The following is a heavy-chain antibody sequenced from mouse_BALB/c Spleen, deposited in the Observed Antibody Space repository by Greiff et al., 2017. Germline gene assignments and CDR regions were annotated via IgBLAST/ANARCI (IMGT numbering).Heavy chain of an antibody. CDR1: GFSLTSYG. V-gene: IGHV2-9*02. D-gene: IGHD1-3*01. CDR2: IWAGGST. Sequence: QVQLQQSGPGLVAPSQSLSITCTVSGFSLTSYGVHWVRQPPGKGLEWLGVIWAGGSTNYNSALMSRLSISKDNSKSQVFLKMNSLQTDDTAMYYCARGETYGSSYYYAMDYWGQGTSVTVSS. J-gene: IGHJ4*01. CDR3: ARGETYGSSYYYAMDY.